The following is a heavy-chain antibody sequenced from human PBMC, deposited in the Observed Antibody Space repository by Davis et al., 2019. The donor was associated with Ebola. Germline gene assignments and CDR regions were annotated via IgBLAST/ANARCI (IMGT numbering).Heavy chain of an antibody. CDR2: IYPGDSDT. V-gene: IGHV5-51*01. J-gene: IGHJ6*02. CDR3: ARLIGMTGYFVSRYYYGMDV. Sequence: KVSCKGSGYSFTSYWIGWVRQMPGKGLEWMGIIYPGDSDTSYSPSFQGQVTISADKSISTAYLQWSSLKASDTAMYYCARLIGMTGYFVSRYYYGMDVWGQGTTVTVSS. D-gene: IGHD3-9*01. CDR1: GYSFTSYW.